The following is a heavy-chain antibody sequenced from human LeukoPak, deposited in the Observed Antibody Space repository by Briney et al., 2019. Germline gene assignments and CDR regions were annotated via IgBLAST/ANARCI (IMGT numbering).Heavy chain of an antibody. Sequence: PSETLSLTCTVSGGSISSYYWSWIRQPPGKGLEWIGYIYTSGSTNYNSSLKSRVTISVDTSKNQFSLKLSSVTAADTAVYYCARLQLAAFDYWGQGTLVTVSS. CDR1: GGSISSYY. D-gene: IGHD2-15*01. CDR3: ARLQLAAFDY. CDR2: IYTSGST. J-gene: IGHJ4*02. V-gene: IGHV4-4*09.